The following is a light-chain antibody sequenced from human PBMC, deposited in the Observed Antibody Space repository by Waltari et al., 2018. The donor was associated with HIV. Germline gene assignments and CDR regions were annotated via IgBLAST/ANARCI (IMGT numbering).Light chain of an antibody. V-gene: IGKV2-28*01. Sequence: DIVMTQFPLSLPVTPGEPASISCRSSQSLLHSNGFNYLDWYLQKPGQSPQLLIYLGSNRASGVPDRFSGSGSGTDFTLKISRVEAEDVGVYYCMQALQTPLFTFGPGTKVDI. CDR2: LGS. J-gene: IGKJ3*01. CDR1: QSLLHSNGFNY. CDR3: MQALQTPLFT.